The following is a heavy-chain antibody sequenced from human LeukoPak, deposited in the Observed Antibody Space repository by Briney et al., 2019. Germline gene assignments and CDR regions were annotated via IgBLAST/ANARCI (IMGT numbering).Heavy chain of an antibody. Sequence: GRSLRLSFSASGFSVIGHYMSCVPQAPGKRLEWVSVLYSGGETYYADSVKGRFTISRDTSKNTLYLQMNGLRAEDTAVYYCARGNTGYSSAWGRDFDYWGQGTLVTVSS. CDR1: GFSVIGHY. CDR3: ARGNTGYSSAWGRDFDY. V-gene: IGHV3-66*01. D-gene: IGHD6-19*01. CDR2: LYSGGET. J-gene: IGHJ4*02.